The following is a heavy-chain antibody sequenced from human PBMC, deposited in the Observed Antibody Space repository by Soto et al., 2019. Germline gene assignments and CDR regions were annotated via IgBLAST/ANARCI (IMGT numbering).Heavy chain of an antibody. Sequence: GGSLRLSCAASGFTFSSYGMSWVRQAPEKGLEWVSGISASDGGAYYADSVKVRFTISRDNSENTLYLQMNSLRVEDTAVYYCAKDSDREYFQHWGQGTLVTVSS. V-gene: IGHV3-23*01. CDR1: GFTFSSYG. CDR2: ISASDGGA. J-gene: IGHJ1*01. D-gene: IGHD3-10*01. CDR3: AKDSDREYFQH.